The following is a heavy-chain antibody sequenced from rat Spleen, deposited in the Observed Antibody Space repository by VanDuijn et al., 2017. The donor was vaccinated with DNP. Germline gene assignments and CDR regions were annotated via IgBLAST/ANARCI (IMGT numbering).Heavy chain of an antibody. CDR3: ARWSTSHWFFDF. CDR1: GFSFSIYD. CDR2: ISHDGRRT. J-gene: IGHJ1*01. V-gene: IGHV5-22*01. Sequence: EVQLVESGGGLVQPGGSMKLSCAASGFSFSIYDMAWVRQAPKKGLEWVASISHDGRRTYYRDSVKGRFTISRDNAKSILYLQMNSLRSEDMATYYCARWSTSHWFFDFWGPGTMVTVSS. D-gene: IGHD3-1*01.